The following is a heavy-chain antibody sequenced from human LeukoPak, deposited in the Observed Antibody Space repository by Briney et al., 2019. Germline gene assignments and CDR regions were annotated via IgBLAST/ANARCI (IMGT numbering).Heavy chain of an antibody. CDR2: IKQDGSEE. D-gene: IGHD3-3*01. J-gene: IGHJ4*02. CDR1: GFTFNDYA. Sequence: GGSLRLSCATSGFTFNDYAFHWVRQAPGKGLEWVANIKQDGSEEYYVDSVKGRFTISRDNAKNSLYLQMNSLRAEDTAVYYCARAGYDFWSGSPGGYWGQGTLVTVSS. CDR3: ARAGYDFWSGSPGGY. V-gene: IGHV3-7*01.